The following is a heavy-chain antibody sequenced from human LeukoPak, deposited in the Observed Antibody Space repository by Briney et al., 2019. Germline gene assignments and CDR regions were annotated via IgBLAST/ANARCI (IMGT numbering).Heavy chain of an antibody. CDR2: ISGNSGSI. V-gene: IGHV3-9*01. CDR1: GFTFDDYA. CDR3: AKDTRYYYDSSGSSLDY. J-gene: IGHJ4*02. Sequence: PGRSLRLSCAASGFTFDDYAMHWVRQAPGKGLEWVSGISGNSGSIGHADSVKGRFTISRDNAKNSLYLQMSSLRAEDTALYYCAKDTRYYYDSSGSSLDYWGQGTLVTVSS. D-gene: IGHD3-22*01.